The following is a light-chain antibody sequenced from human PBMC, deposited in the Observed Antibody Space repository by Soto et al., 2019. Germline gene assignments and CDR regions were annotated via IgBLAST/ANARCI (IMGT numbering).Light chain of an antibody. V-gene: IGKV3-20*01. CDR1: QSLRTNY. CDR3: QQYGSSPLT. J-gene: IGKJ4*01. CDR2: DAS. Sequence: EIVLTQSPDTLSLSPGERATLSCRASQSLRTNYLAWYQQKPGQAPRFLIYDASSRATDIPDRFSGSGSGTDVTLTISILEPEDFAVYYCQQYGSSPLTFGGGTKVEIK.